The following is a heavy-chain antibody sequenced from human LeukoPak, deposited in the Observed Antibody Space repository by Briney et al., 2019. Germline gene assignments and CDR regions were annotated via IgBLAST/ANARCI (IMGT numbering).Heavy chain of an antibody. CDR2: IYSDNT. D-gene: IGHD4/OR15-4a*01. CDR3: ARRAGAYSHPYDY. V-gene: IGHV3-53*01. CDR1: GFTLSTNS. Sequence: GGSLRLSCTVSGFTLSTNSMSWVRQAPGKGLEWVSFIYSDNTHYSDSVKGRFTISRDNSKNTLYLQMNSLRAEDTAVYYCARRAGAYSHPYDYWGQGTLVTVSS. J-gene: IGHJ4*02.